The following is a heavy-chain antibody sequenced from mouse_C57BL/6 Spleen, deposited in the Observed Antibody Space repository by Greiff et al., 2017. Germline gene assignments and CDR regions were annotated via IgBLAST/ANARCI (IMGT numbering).Heavy chain of an antibody. V-gene: IGHV1-61*01. D-gene: IGHD1-1*01. CDR1: GYTFTSYW. CDR2: IYPSDSET. CDR3: ARDAFITTAQGYFDV. J-gene: IGHJ1*03. Sequence: QVQLQQPGAELVRPGSSVKLSCKASGYTFTSYWMDWVKQRPGQGLEWIGNIYPSDSETHYNQKFKDKATLTVDKSSSTAYMQLSSLTSEDSAVYYCARDAFITTAQGYFDVWGTGTTVTVSS.